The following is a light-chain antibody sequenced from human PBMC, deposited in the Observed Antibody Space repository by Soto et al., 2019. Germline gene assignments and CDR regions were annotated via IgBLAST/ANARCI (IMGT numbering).Light chain of an antibody. V-gene: IGKV3-20*01. CDR3: QQYGNSPIT. CDR2: DAS. J-gene: IGKJ5*01. Sequence: ETVLTQSPASLSLAPGERATLSLRASQSVSNYLAWYQQKPGQAPRLLIYDASTRATGIPDRFSGSGSGADFTLTISRLEPEDFAVYYCQQYGNSPITFGQGTRLEIK. CDR1: QSVSNY.